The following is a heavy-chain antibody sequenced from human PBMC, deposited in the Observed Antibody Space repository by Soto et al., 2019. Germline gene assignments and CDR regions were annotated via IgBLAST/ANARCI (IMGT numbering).Heavy chain of an antibody. CDR1: GGSISSNY. CDR3: ARYRREAVAGYTLDN. CDR2: VYNSGST. V-gene: IGHV4-59*01. J-gene: IGHJ4*02. Sequence: SETLSLTCTVSGGSISSNYWTWIRRPPGKGLEWIGYVYNSGSTNYNPSLKSRVTISEDTSKSQFSLKVNSMTAADTAVYYCARYRREAVAGYTLDNWGQGILVTVSS. D-gene: IGHD6-13*01.